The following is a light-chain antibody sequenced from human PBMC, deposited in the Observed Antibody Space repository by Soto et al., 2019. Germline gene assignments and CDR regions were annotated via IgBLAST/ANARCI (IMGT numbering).Light chain of an antibody. CDR1: SSDVGGYND. V-gene: IGLV2-23*02. J-gene: IGLJ3*02. CDR3: CSYGGSSTRV. Sequence: QSALTQPASVSGSPGQSITISCTGTSSDVGGYNDVSCYQQHPAKAPKLMIYEVSNRPSGVSNRLAGSKCGNTASLTISGLQAEDEADYYGCSYGGSSTRVFGGGTKLTVL. CDR2: EVS.